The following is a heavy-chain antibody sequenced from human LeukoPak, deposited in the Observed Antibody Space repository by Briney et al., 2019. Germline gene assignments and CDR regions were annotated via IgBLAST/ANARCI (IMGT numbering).Heavy chain of an antibody. CDR1: GGSITGYY. Sequence: SETLSLTCAVYGGSITGYYWSWIRQTPGRGLEWVGEIHYTGATSYNPSLKSRATISTDTSKNQFSLRLSSVTAADTAVYYCARGNILTGYCFDFSGQGALVTVSS. D-gene: IGHD3-9*01. CDR2: IHYTGAT. J-gene: IGHJ4*02. V-gene: IGHV4-34*01. CDR3: ARGNILTGYCFDF.